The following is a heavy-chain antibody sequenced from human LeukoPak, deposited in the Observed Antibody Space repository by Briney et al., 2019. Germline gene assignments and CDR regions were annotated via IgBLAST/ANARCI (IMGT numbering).Heavy chain of an antibody. CDR3: ARDLYYDSSGYYSPFDY. J-gene: IGHJ4*02. Sequence: ASVKVSCKASGYTFTGYYMHWVRQAPGQGLEWTGRINPNSGGTNYAQKFQGRVTMTRDTSISTAYMELSRLRSDDTAVYYCARDLYYDSSGYYSPFDYWGQGTLVTVPS. V-gene: IGHV1-2*06. D-gene: IGHD3-22*01. CDR1: GYTFTGYY. CDR2: INPNSGGT.